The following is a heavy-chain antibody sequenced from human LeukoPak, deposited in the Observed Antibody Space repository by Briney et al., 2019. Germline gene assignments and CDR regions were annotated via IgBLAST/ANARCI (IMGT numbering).Heavy chain of an antibody. Sequence: GGSLRLSCAASGFTFSSYAMHWVRQAPGKGLEWVAVISYDGSNKYYADSVKGQFTISRDNSKSTLYLQMTSLRAEDTAVYYCATLPPTLDYWGQGTLVTVSS. CDR1: GFTFSSYA. CDR2: ISYDGSNK. CDR3: ATLPPTLDY. D-gene: IGHD2-15*01. V-gene: IGHV3-30-3*01. J-gene: IGHJ4*02.